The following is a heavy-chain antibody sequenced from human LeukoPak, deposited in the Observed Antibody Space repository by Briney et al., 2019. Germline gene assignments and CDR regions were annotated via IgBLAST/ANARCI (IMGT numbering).Heavy chain of an antibody. V-gene: IGHV3-74*01. CDR1: GFTFSSYW. CDR2: IKTDGSDT. CDR3: ARAINWADAFDI. J-gene: IGHJ3*02. D-gene: IGHD1-1*01. Sequence: GGSLRLSCAASGFTFSSYWMHWLRQTPGKGLVWVSRIKTDGSDTWYADSVKGRFTISRDNAKNTLYLQMTSLRSEDTAVYYCARAINWADAFDIWGQGTMVTVSS.